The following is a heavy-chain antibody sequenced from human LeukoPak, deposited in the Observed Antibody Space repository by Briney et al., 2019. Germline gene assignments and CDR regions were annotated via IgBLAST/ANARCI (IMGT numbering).Heavy chain of an antibody. Sequence: AGGSLRLSCAASGFTFSSYSMNWVRQAPGKGLVCVSSISSSSSYIYYAASVKGRFTISRDNAKNSLCLQMNSLRAEDTAVYYCARATGKYSSSSMLASLDYFDYWGQGTLVTVSS. CDR3: ARATGKYSSSSMLASLDYFDY. CDR2: ISSSSSYI. D-gene: IGHD6-6*01. J-gene: IGHJ4*02. CDR1: GFTFSSYS. V-gene: IGHV3-21*01.